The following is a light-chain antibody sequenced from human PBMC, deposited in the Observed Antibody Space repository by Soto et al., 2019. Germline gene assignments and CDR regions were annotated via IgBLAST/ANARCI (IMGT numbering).Light chain of an antibody. V-gene: IGLV4-69*01. CDR2: FTSDGSH. Sequence: QLVLTQSPSASASLGASVKLTCTLSSGHSSYAIAWHQQQPEKGPRYLMKFTSDGSHSKGDGIPDRFSGSSSGAERYLTISRLQSEDEADYYCQTWGTGIRVFGGGTKLTVL. CDR1: SGHSSYA. J-gene: IGLJ3*02. CDR3: QTWGTGIRV.